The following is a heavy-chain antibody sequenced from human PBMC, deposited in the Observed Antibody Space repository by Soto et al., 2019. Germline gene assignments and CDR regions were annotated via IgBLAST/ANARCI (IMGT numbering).Heavy chain of an antibody. J-gene: IGHJ6*03. Sequence: GVSLRLSCAASGFTFSNAWMSWVRQAPGKGLEWVGRIKSKTDGGTTDYAAPVKGRFTISRDDSKNTLYLQMNSLKTEDTAVYYCTTIPQFENYYGSETDYYYYYMDVWGKGTTVTVSS. D-gene: IGHD3-10*01. CDR1: GFTFSNAW. CDR3: TTIPQFENYYGSETDYYYYYMDV. CDR2: IKSKTDGGTT. V-gene: IGHV3-15*01.